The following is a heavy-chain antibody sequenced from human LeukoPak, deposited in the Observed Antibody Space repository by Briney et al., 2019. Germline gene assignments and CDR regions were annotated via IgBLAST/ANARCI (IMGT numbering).Heavy chain of an antibody. CDR1: GFTFSSYS. CDR3: ARERDPIAAAYLYYYGMDV. CDR2: ISSSSSYI. D-gene: IGHD6-13*01. V-gene: IGHV3-21*01. Sequence: GGSLRLSCAASGFTFSSYSMNWVRQAPGKGLEWVSSISSSSSYIYYADSVKGRFTISRDNAKNSLYLQMNSLRAEDTAVYYCARERDPIAAAYLYYYGMDVWGQGTTVTVSS. J-gene: IGHJ6*02.